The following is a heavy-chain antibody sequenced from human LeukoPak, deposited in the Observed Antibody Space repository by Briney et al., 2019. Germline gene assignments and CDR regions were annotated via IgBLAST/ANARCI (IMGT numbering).Heavy chain of an antibody. D-gene: IGHD3-22*01. CDR2: ITGNSDSV. Sequence: GGSLRLSCAASGFTFDDYAMHWVRQLPGKGLEWVAGITGNSDSVGYGDSVKGRFTISRDNAKNSLYLQMNSLRAEDTALYYCAKDRYYYDSSGQFDYWGQGTLVTVSS. CDR1: GFTFDDYA. V-gene: IGHV3-9*01. CDR3: AKDRYYYDSSGQFDY. J-gene: IGHJ4*02.